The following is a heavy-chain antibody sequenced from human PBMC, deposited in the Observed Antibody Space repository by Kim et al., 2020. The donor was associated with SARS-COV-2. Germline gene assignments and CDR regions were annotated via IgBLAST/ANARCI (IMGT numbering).Heavy chain of an antibody. J-gene: IGHJ4*02. CDR3: ARQINAVTTTDY. D-gene: IGHD4-4*01. Sequence: YSPSFQGHVTISADKSISTAYLQWSSLKASDTAMYYCARQINAVTTTDYWGQGTLVTVSS. V-gene: IGHV5-10-1*01.